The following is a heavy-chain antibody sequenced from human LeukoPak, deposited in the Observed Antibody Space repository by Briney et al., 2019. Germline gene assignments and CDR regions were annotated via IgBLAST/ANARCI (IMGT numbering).Heavy chain of an antibody. CDR1: GYSISSAYY. CDR3: ARVRYCSGGSCSSPTYFDY. D-gene: IGHD2-15*01. V-gene: IGHV4-38-2*02. J-gene: IGHJ4*02. Sequence: SETLSLTCTVSGYSISSAYYWGWIRQPPRKGLEWIGNIYHSGSTYYNAPLKSRVTILVDMSKNQFSLKLSSVTAADTAVYYCARVRYCSGGSCSSPTYFDYWGQGTLVTVSS. CDR2: IYHSGST.